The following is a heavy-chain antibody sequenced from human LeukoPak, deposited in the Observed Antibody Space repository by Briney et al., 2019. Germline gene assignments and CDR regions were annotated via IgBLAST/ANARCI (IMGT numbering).Heavy chain of an antibody. CDR3: AKEFSKVTTRVQ. CDR1: GFTFSNYG. CDR2: IRYDESDK. D-gene: IGHD4-17*01. Sequence: GGSLRLSCEASGFTFSNYGMHWVRQAPGKGLEWVAFIRYDESDKYYADSVKGRFTISRDNSKNTLYLQMNSLRTEDTAVYYCAKEFSKVTTRVQWGQGTLVTVSS. V-gene: IGHV3-30*02. J-gene: IGHJ4*02.